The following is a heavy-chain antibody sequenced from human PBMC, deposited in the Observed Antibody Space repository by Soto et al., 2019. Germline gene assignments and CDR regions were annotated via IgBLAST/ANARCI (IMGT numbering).Heavy chain of an antibody. CDR1: GYTFTSYG. CDR3: ARAISNLGYCSGGSCYSDHNWFDP. J-gene: IGHJ5*02. Sequence: ASVKVSCKASGYTFTSYGISWVRQAPGQGLEWMGWISAYNGNTNYAQKLQGRVTMTTDTSASTAYMELRSLRSDDTAVYYCARAISNLGYCSGGSCYSDHNWFDPWGQGTLVTVSS. D-gene: IGHD2-15*01. V-gene: IGHV1-18*04. CDR2: ISAYNGNT.